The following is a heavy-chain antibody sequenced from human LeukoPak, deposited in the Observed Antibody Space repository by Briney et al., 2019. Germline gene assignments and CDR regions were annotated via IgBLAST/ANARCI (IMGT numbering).Heavy chain of an antibody. CDR1: GFTFSSYG. CDR2: ISHDGSRK. J-gene: IGHJ6*04. D-gene: IGHD3-10*02. CDR3: AELGITMIGGV. Sequence: QPGGSLRLSCAASGFTFSSYGIHWVRQAPGKGLEWVAIISHDGSRKYYADSVKGRFTISRDNAKNSLYLQMNSLRAEDTAVYYCAELGITMIGGVWGKGTTVTISS. V-gene: IGHV3-30*04.